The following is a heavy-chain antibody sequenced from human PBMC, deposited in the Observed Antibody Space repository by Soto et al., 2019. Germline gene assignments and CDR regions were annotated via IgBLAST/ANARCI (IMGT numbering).Heavy chain of an antibody. CDR3: AREGVRPYYYYGMDV. CDR1: GYTFTSYG. CDR2: ISAYNGNT. D-gene: IGHD3-16*01. V-gene: IGHV1-18*01. J-gene: IGHJ6*02. Sequence: QVQLVQSGAEVKKPGASVKVSCKTSGYTFTSYGISWVRQAPGQGLEWMGWISAYNGNTNYAQKLQDRVTMTTDTSTTTAYMELRSLRSDDTAVYYCAREGVRPYYYYGMDVWGQGTTVIVSS.